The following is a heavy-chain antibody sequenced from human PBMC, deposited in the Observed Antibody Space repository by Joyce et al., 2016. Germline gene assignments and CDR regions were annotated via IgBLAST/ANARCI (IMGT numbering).Heavy chain of an antibody. D-gene: IGHD3-10*01. CDR3: ATSLPSRVGGFQFFGLDV. J-gene: IGHJ6*02. CDR1: GDSFSDTSYY. Sequence: NLQESGPGLVSPSETMSLPATILGDSFSDTSYYWSWIRQPPGKGLGWLGFIYNSETTHYNPSLGGRLSISAGAAKKQFSLRLTSVTSADTAVYYCATSLPSRVGGFQFFGLDVWGQGTTVIVS. CDR2: IYNSETT. V-gene: IGHV4-61*01.